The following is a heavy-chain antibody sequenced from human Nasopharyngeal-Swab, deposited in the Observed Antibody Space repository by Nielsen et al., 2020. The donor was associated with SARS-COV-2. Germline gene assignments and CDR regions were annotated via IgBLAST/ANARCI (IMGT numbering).Heavy chain of an antibody. CDR3: ARSAARSWFEP. J-gene: IGHJ5*02. D-gene: IGHD6-6*01. CDR1: GFTFRSYW. V-gene: IGHV3-7*01. CDR2: IKQDGSEK. Sequence: GESLKISCAASGFTFRSYWMSLVLQAPGKGLEWVANIKQDGSEKYYVDSVKGRFTISRDNAKNSLYLQMNSLRAEDTAVYYCARSAARSWFEPWGQGTLVTVSS.